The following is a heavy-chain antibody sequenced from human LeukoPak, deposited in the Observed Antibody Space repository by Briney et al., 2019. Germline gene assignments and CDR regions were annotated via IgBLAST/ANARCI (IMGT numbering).Heavy chain of an antibody. CDR1: GYTFSDYS. J-gene: IGHJ4*02. V-gene: IGHV1-2*06. Sequence: ASVKVSCKASGYTFSDYSIHWVRQAPGQGLEWMGRINSNSGGTNYAQNFQGRVTMTRDTSISTAHMEVSGLASDDTAVYYCARGGSGSGYLYYFDSWGQGTLVSVSS. CDR3: ARGGSGSGYLYYFDS. CDR2: INSNSGGT. D-gene: IGHD3-10*01.